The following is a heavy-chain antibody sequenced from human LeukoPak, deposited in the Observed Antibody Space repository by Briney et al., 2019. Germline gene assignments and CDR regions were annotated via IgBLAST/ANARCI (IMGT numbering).Heavy chain of an antibody. Sequence: SETLSLTCTVSGGSISSGSYYWSWIRQPAGKGLEWIGRIYTSGSTNYNPSLKSRVTISVDTSKNQFSLKLSSVTAADTAVYYCARDSWPEVVRFDFWGQGTLVTVSS. CDR2: IYTSGST. CDR3: ARDSWPEVVRFDF. D-gene: IGHD1-14*01. V-gene: IGHV4-61*02. CDR1: GGSISSGSYY. J-gene: IGHJ4*02.